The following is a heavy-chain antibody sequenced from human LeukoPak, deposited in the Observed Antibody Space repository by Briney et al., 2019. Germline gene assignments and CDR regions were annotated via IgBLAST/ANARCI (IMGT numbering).Heavy chain of an antibody. J-gene: IGHJ1*01. Sequence: SETLSLTCTVSGGSISSYYWSWIRQPPGKGLEWIGYIYYSGSTNYNPSLTSRVTISVDTSKNQFSLKLSSVTAADTAVYYCARNEYYYDSSGYLGSEYFQHWGQGTLVTVSS. V-gene: IGHV4-59*01. D-gene: IGHD3-22*01. CDR1: GGSISSYY. CDR2: IYYSGST. CDR3: ARNEYYYDSSGYLGSEYFQH.